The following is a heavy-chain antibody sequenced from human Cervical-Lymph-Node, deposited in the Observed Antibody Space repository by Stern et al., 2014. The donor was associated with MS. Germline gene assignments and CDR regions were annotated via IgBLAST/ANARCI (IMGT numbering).Heavy chain of an antibody. CDR2: IIPIFGTA. V-gene: IGHV1-69*01. J-gene: IGHJ6*02. D-gene: IGHD1-26*01. CDR1: GGTFSSYA. CDR3: ARGELKEGLVRGMDV. Sequence: VQLEESGAEVKKPGSSAKVSCKASGGTFSSYALSWVPQAPGQGLEWMGGIIPIFGTANYAQKFQGRVTIPADESTSTAYMELSSLRSEDTAVYYCARGELKEGLVRGMDVWGQGTTVTVSS.